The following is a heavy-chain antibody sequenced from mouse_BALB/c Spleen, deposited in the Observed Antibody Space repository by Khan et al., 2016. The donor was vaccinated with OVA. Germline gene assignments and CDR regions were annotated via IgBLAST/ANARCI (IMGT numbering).Heavy chain of an antibody. CDR2: INPYNGGD. CDR1: GYSFTGYT. CDR3: ASANWEGCYFAY. Sequence: VHVKQSRPELVKPGDSMKISCKASGYSFTGYTMNWVKQSHGQHLERIGLINPYNGGDTYNPKFKDKATLTVDKSSSTAYMELLSLTYEDSAVYDYASANWEGCYFAYWGQGTTLTVSP. J-gene: IGHJ2*01. D-gene: IGHD4-1*01. V-gene: IGHV1-18*01.